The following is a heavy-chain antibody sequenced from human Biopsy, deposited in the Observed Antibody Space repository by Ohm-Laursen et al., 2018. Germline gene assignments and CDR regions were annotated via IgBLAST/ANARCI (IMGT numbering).Heavy chain of an antibody. J-gene: IGHJ2*01. CDR1: GDSIISYY. CDR3: ARDRGYYSDRTVPGYFDL. CDR2: VYYTGST. V-gene: IGHV4-59*01. Sequence: PGTLSLTCTVSGDSIISYYWSWIRQPPGKGLQWIGYVYYTGSTDYNPSLQSRVTISVDTSKNHFSLRLRSVTPADTAIYYCARDRGYYSDRTVPGYFDLWGRGTLVTVSS. D-gene: IGHD3-22*01.